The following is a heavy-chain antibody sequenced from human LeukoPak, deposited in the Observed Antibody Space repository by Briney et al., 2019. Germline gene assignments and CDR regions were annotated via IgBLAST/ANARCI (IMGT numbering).Heavy chain of an antibody. Sequence: GASVKASCKASGYTFTSYDINWVRQATGQGLEWMGWMNPNSGNTGYAQKFQGRVTMTRNTSISTAYMELSSLRSEDTAVYYCARGYYDSSGYPLVDYWGQGTLVTVSS. CDR3: ARGYYDSSGYPLVDY. D-gene: IGHD3-22*01. CDR1: GYTFTSYD. J-gene: IGHJ4*02. CDR2: MNPNSGNT. V-gene: IGHV1-8*01.